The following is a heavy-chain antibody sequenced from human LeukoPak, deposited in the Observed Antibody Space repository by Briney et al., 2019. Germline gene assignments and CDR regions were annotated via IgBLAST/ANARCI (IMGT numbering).Heavy chain of an antibody. V-gene: IGHV3-23*01. J-gene: IGHJ4*02. CDR1: GFTFNNYG. CDR3: ASALGYCSGGSCFVDY. CDR2: ISGSGVTT. Sequence: GGSLRLSCAASGFTFNNYGLSWVRQAPGKGLEWVSAISGSGVTTYYADSVKGRFTISRDNAKNSLYLQMNSLRAEDTAVYYCASALGYCSGGSCFVDYWGQGTLVTVSS. D-gene: IGHD2-15*01.